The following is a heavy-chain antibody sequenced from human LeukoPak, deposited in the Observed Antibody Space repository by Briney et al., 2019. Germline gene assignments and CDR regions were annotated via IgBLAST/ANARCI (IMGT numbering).Heavy chain of an antibody. J-gene: IGHJ3*02. CDR1: GFTFSNAW. Sequence: PGGSLRLSCAASGFTFSNAWMSWVRQAPGKGLEWVGRFKTKSEGGTTDYAAPVKGRFTISRDDSKNTLYLQMNSLKSEDTAMYYCTTETDSSGPSVFDIWGQGTMVTVSS. CDR2: FKTKSEGGTT. V-gene: IGHV3-15*01. CDR3: TTETDSSGPSVFDI. D-gene: IGHD3-22*01.